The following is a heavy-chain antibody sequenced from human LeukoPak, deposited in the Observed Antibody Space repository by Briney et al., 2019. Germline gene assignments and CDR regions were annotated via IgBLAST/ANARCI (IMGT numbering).Heavy chain of an antibody. CDR1: GFTFSSYS. CDR2: ISSSSSYI. J-gene: IGHJ5*02. V-gene: IGHV3-21*01. D-gene: IGHD2-2*01. CDR3: ARSSDIVVVPAAPGGGRYNWFDP. Sequence: PGGSLRLSCAASGFTFSSYSMNWVRQAPGKGLEWVSSISSSSSYIYYADSVKGRFTISRDNAKNSLYLQMNSLRAEDTAVYYCARSSDIVVVPAAPGGGRYNWFDPWGQGTLVTVSS.